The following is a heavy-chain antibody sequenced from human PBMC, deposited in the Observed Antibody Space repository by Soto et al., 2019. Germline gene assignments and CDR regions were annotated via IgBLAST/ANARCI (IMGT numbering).Heavy chain of an antibody. CDR1: GFTFSSYG. J-gene: IGHJ6*02. CDR2: IWYDGSNK. CDR3: ARDGYVRGDGHGMDV. Sequence: QPGGSLRLSCAASGFTFSSYGMHWVRQAPGKGLEWVAVIWYDGSNKYYADSVKGRFTISRDNSKNTLYLQMNSLRAEDTAVYYSARDGYVRGDGHGMDVWGQGTTVTVSS. D-gene: IGHD2-2*03. V-gene: IGHV3-33*01.